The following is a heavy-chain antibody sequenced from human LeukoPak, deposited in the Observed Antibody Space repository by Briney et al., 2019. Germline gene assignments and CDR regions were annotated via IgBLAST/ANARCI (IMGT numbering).Heavy chain of an antibody. CDR2: IIPMFGTA. CDR3: ARGRWVNTVTDWFDS. V-gene: IGHV1-69*13. CDR1: GGTFSTYA. J-gene: IGHJ5*01. D-gene: IGHD4-17*01. Sequence: SVKVSCKASGGTFSTYAISWVRQAPGQGLEWMGGIIPMFGTADYAQKFQGRVTITADESTSTVYMELSSLRSEDTAVYYCARGRWVNTVTDWFDSWGQGSLVTVSS.